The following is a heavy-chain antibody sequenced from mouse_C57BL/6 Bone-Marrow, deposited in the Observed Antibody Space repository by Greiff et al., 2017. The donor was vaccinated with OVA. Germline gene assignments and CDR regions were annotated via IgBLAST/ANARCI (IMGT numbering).Heavy chain of an antibody. D-gene: IGHD2-14*01. CDR1: GYTFTSYW. V-gene: IGHV1-55*01. CDR2: IYPGSGST. J-gene: IGHJ3*01. Sequence: QVQLQQPGAELVKPGASVKMSCKASGYTFTSYWITWVKQRPGQGLEWIGDIYPGSGSTNYNEKFKSKATLTVDTSSSTAYMQLSSLTSEDSAVYDCAREGRYPAWFAYWGQGTLVTVSA. CDR3: AREGRYPAWFAY.